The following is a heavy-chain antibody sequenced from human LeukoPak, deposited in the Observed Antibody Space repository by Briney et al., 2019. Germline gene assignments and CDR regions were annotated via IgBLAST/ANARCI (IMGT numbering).Heavy chain of an antibody. Sequence: SETLSLTCAVSGGSFSGYYWSWIRQPAGKGLEWIGEINHSGSTNYNPSLKSRVTISVDTSKNQFSLNLASVTAADTAVYYCAREGGVQGRGYDFDYWGQGTLVTVSS. CDR3: AREGGVQGRGYDFDY. D-gene: IGHD5-12*01. CDR1: GGSFSGYY. V-gene: IGHV4-34*01. J-gene: IGHJ4*02. CDR2: INHSGST.